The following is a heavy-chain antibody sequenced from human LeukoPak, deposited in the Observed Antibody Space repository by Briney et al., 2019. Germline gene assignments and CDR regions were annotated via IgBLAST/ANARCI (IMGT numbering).Heavy chain of an antibody. CDR1: GFTFSDYW. Sequence: PGGSLRLSCAASGFTFSDYWMSWVRQAPGQGLEWVANINQDASVSHYIDSVKGRFTISRDNAKNSLFLQMNRLRAEDTALYYCARKVGDYGGQGTLVTVSS. V-gene: IGHV3-7*01. J-gene: IGHJ4*02. CDR3: ARKVGDY. D-gene: IGHD3-16*01. CDR2: INQDASVS.